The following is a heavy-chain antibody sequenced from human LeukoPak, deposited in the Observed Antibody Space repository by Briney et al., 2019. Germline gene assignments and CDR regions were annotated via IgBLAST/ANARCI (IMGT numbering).Heavy chain of an antibody. CDR1: GCSISSSSYY. CDR2: IYYSGST. D-gene: IGHD1-26*01. J-gene: IGHJ4*02. CDR3: ARLYSGSLEPSAY. Sequence: SETLSLTCTVSGCSISSSSYYWGWIRQPPGKGLEWIGSIYYSGSTYYNPSLESRVTISVDTSKNHFSVKLSSVTAADTAVYYCARLYSGSLEPSAYWSQRTLLTVSS. V-gene: IGHV4-39*01.